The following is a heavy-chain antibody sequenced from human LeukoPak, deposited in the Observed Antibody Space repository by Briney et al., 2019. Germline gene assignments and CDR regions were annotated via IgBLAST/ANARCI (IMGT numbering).Heavy chain of an antibody. CDR1: GGSISSGSYY. CDR2: IYTSGST. CDR3: ARGAHLAWFGELLPNQNWFDP. J-gene: IGHJ5*02. V-gene: IGHV4-61*02. Sequence: SQTLSLTCTVSGGSISSGSYYWSWIRQPAGKGLEWIGRIYTSGSTNYNPSLKSRVTISVDTSKNQFSLKLSSVTAADTAVYYCARGAHLAWFGELLPNQNWFDPWGQGTLVTVSS. D-gene: IGHD3-10*01.